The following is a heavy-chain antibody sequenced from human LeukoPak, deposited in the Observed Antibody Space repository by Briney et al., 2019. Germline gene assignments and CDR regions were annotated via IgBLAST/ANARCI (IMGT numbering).Heavy chain of an antibody. D-gene: IGHD6-13*01. J-gene: IGHJ4*02. CDR2: IYPGDSDT. CDR3: ARWTYSSSWYSADY. V-gene: IGHV5-51*01. Sequence: KTGESLKISCKGSGYSFTSYWIGWVRQMPGKGLEWVGIIYPGDSDTRYSPSFQGQVTISADKSISTAYLQWSSLKASDTAMYYCARWTYSSSWYSADYWGQGTLVTVSS. CDR1: GYSFTSYW.